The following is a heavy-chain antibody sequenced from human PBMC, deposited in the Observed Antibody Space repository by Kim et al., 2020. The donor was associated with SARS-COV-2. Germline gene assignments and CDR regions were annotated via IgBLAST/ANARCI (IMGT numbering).Heavy chain of an antibody. Sequence: ASVKVSCKASGYTFTSYYMHWVRQAPGQGLEWMGIINPSGGSTSYAQKFQGRVTMTRDTSTSTVYMELSSLRSEDTAVYYCARAPHTYYYDSSGYYYRGYFDYWGQGTLVTVSS. CDR3: ARAPHTYYYDSSGYYYRGYFDY. J-gene: IGHJ4*02. D-gene: IGHD3-22*01. V-gene: IGHV1-46*01. CDR2: INPSGGST. CDR1: GYTFTSYY.